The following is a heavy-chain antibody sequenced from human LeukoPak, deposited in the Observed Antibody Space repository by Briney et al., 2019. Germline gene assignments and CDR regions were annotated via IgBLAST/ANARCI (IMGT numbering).Heavy chain of an antibody. J-gene: IGHJ2*01. D-gene: IGHD4-11*01. V-gene: IGHV3-20*01. CDR3: ARVQERYWYFDL. CDR2: VNWNGGST. CDR1: GLTFDDYG. Sequence: TGGSLSLLCAVCGLTFDDYGMLGVRQPPGKGLEWVSGVNWNGGSTGYADSVKGRFAISKDKAKKSLYLQMNSLRAEDTALYHCARVQERYWYFDLWGRGTLVTVSS.